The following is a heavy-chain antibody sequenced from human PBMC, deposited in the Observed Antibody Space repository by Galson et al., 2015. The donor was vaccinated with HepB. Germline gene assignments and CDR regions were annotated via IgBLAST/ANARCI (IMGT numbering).Heavy chain of an antibody. CDR1: GYSFPDYW. Sequence: QSGAEVKKPGESLKISCKASGYSFPDYWIGWVRQMSGKGLEWMGIIYPADSNTIYSPSFQGQVTISVDKSISTAYLQWSSLKASDTAFYYCARFSELSTITGWFDPWGQGTLVTVSS. CDR2: IYPADSNT. CDR3: ARFSELSTITGWFDP. V-gene: IGHV5-51*01. J-gene: IGHJ5*02. D-gene: IGHD5-24*01.